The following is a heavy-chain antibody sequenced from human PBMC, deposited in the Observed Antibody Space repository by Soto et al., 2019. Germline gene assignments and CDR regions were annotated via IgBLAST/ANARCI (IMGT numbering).Heavy chain of an antibody. Sequence: SETLSLTCTVSGGSISSSSYYWGWIRQPPGKGLEWIGSIYYSGSTYYNPSLKSRVTISVDTSKNQFSLKLSSVTAADTAVYYCARHTLRYFDWLPYDYGMDVWGQGTTVTVSS. CDR3: ARHTLRYFDWLPYDYGMDV. D-gene: IGHD3-9*01. CDR2: IYYSGST. V-gene: IGHV4-39*01. J-gene: IGHJ6*02. CDR1: GGSISSSSYY.